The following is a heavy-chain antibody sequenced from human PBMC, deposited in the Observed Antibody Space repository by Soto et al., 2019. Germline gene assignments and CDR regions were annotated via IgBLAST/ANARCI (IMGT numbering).Heavy chain of an antibody. D-gene: IGHD3-10*01. Sequence: ASVKVSCKASGYTFTSYYMHWVRQAPGQSLEWMGIINPSGGSTSYAQKFQGRVTMTRDTSTSTVYMELSSLRSEDTAVYYCARETPIKTITMVRGALDPWGQGTLVTVSS. CDR1: GYTFTSYY. J-gene: IGHJ5*02. V-gene: IGHV1-46*01. CDR3: ARETPIKTITMVRGALDP. CDR2: INPSGGST.